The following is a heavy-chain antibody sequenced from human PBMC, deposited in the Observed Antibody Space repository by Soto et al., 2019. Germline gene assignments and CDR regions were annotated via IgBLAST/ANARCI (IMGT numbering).Heavy chain of an antibody. D-gene: IGHD3-22*01. J-gene: IGHJ5*01. CDR3: ARDFYDSVGYTWFDS. Sequence: QVQLQESGPGLVKPSETLSLSCTVSGDTSTSYYWGWIRQAPGKGLEWIGHIHNSGTSTHNPSLNGRFTISIDMSKKQFSLKLTSLTSADTAVYYCARDFYDSVGYTWFDSWSQGTLVTVSS. CDR1: GDTSTSYY. CDR2: IHNSGTS. V-gene: IGHV4-59*01.